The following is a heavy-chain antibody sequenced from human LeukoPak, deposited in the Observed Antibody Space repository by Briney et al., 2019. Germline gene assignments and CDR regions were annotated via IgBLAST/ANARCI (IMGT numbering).Heavy chain of an antibody. Sequence: KPGGSLRLSCAASGFTFSSYWMSWVRQAPGNGLEWVAKIKQDGSEKYYVDSVKGRFTISRDNAKNSLYLQVSSLRAEDTAVYYCARVVEGADSSGSYFYFGSWGQGTLVTVSS. D-gene: IGHD3-22*01. CDR3: ARVVEGADSSGSYFYFGS. CDR2: IKQDGSEK. CDR1: GFTFSSYW. V-gene: IGHV3-7*01. J-gene: IGHJ4*02.